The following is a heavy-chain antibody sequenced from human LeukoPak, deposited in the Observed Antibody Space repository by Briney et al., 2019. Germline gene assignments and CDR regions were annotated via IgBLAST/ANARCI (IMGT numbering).Heavy chain of an antibody. CDR3: AKGEYYYDSSGYPDY. CDR2: IWYGGSTK. J-gene: IGHJ4*02. Sequence: PGGSLRLSCAASGFTFSSCGMQWAREAPGKGLEWVAVIWYGGSTKYYGDSVKGRFTISRDNSKNTLYLQMNSLRAEDTAVYYCAKGEYYYDSSGYPDYWGQGTLVTVSS. V-gene: IGHV3-30*02. D-gene: IGHD3-22*01. CDR1: GFTFSSCG.